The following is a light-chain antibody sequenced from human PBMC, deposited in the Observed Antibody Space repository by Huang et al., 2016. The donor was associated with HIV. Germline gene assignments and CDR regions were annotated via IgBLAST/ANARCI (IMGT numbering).Light chain of an antibody. CDR3: QQYYTSPQT. V-gene: IGKV4-1*01. CDR1: QSVLSSATNKNY. CDR2: WAS. Sequence: DIVMTQSPDSLDVSLGEAATLTCRSSQSVLSSATNKNYLAGFQQKSGQSPKLLMFWASTREAGVPDRFSGSGSGTHFTLTINNVRTEDVAIYYCQQYYTSPQTFGPGTRVEI. J-gene: IGKJ1*01.